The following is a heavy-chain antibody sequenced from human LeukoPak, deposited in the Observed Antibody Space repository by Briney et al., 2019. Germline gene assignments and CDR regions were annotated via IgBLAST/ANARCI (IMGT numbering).Heavy chain of an antibody. V-gene: IGHV3-23*01. CDR3: AKVLVLVSANRYYFDY. CDR2: ISGSGNST. CDR1: GLTFSGSA. D-gene: IGHD2-15*01. Sequence: PGGSLRLSCAASGLTFSGSAMSWVREAPWKGLEWVSLISGSGNSTYYADSVKGRFTISRDNSKNTLYLQMNSLRAEDTAVYYCAKVLVLVSANRYYFDYWGQGTLVTVSS. J-gene: IGHJ4*02.